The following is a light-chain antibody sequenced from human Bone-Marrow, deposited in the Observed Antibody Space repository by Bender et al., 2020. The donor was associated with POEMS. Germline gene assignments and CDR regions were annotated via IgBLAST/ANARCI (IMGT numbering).Light chain of an antibody. CDR2: RND. CDR1: SPNIGTNY. CDR3: ATWNDSLSGPEWV. V-gene: IGLV1-47*01. Sequence: QSVLTQPPSASGTPGQRVTMPCSGGSPNIGTNYVYWYQQFPGTAPKLLMYRNDERPSGVPARFSGSKSGTSASLAISGLRSEDEADYYCATWNDSLSGPEWVFGGGTRLTVL. J-gene: IGLJ3*02.